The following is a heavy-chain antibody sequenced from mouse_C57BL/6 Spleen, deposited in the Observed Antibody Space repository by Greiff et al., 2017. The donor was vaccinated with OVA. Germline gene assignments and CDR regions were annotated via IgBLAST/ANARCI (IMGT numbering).Heavy chain of an antibody. J-gene: IGHJ2*01. Sequence: EVQVVESGGDLVKPGGSLKLSCAASGFTFSSYGMSWVRQTPDKRLEWVATISSGGSYTYYPDSVKGRFTISRDNAKNTLYLQMSSLKSEDTAMYYCARHYYGYYFDYWGQGTTLTVSS. D-gene: IGHD1-1*01. CDR1: GFTFSSYG. CDR3: ARHYYGYYFDY. V-gene: IGHV5-6*01. CDR2: ISSGGSYT.